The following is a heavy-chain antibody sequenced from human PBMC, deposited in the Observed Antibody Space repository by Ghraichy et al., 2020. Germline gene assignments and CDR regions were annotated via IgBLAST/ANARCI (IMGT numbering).Heavy chain of an antibody. J-gene: IGHJ5*01. CDR2: ISHSGST. V-gene: IGHV4-34*01. CDR3: ARGLEFDS. CDR1: GGSFSEYQ. Sequence: SQTLSLTCAVYGGSFSEYQWSWIRQPPGKGLEWIGEISHSGSTNYNPSLKSRVTISVDRSKKRFSLKAASVIAADTAVYYCARGLEFDSWSQGTLVTVSS.